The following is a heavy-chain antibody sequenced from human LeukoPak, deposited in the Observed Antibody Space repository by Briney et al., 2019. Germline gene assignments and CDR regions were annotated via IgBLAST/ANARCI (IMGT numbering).Heavy chain of an antibody. V-gene: IGHV4-31*03. CDR2: IYYSGST. Sequence: SQTLSLTCTVSGGSISSGGYYWSWICQHPGKGLEWIGYIYYSGSTYYNPSLKSRVTISVDTSKNQFSLKLSSVTAADTAVYYCARVSYRYSYYFDYWGQGTLVTVSS. CDR1: GGSISSGGYY. D-gene: IGHD2-15*01. J-gene: IGHJ4*02. CDR3: ARVSYRYSYYFDY.